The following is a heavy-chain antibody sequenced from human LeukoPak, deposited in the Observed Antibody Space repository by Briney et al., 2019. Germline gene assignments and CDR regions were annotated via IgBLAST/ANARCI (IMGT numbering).Heavy chain of an antibody. CDR1: GFTFSSHW. Sequence: GSLRLSCVASGFTFSSHWMSWVRQAPGKGLEWIGYIYYSGSTNYNPSLKSRVTISVDTSKNQFSLKLSSVTAADTAVYYCARELYYYDSSGYYHQTVGFDYWGQGTLVTVS. D-gene: IGHD3-22*01. V-gene: IGHV4-59*11. CDR2: IYYSGST. CDR3: ARELYYYDSSGYYHQTVGFDY. J-gene: IGHJ4*02.